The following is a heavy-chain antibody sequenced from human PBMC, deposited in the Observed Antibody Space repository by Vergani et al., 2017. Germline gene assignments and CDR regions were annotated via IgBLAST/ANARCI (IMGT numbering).Heavy chain of an antibody. Sequence: QVTFKESGPALVNPRQALTLTCTFSGFSLTSRRMRVSWFRQSPGKALEWLARIDWDDDKFYSASLKTRLAISKDLSNDLVVLTMTTMGPADTGTYYCARTWGGPTYRSGLYYFDFWGQGTLVTVSS. D-gene: IGHD6-19*01. CDR2: IDWDDDK. CDR1: GFSLTSRRMR. V-gene: IGHV2-70*04. CDR3: ARTWGGPTYRSGLYYFDF. J-gene: IGHJ4*02.